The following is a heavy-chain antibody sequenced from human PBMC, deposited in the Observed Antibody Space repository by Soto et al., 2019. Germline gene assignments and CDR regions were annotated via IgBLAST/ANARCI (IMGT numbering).Heavy chain of an antibody. CDR3: ARTYSRSAYFDY. CDR1: GGPISSGGYY. J-gene: IGHJ4*02. V-gene: IGHV4-31*03. CDR2: IYYSGST. D-gene: IGHD3-22*01. Sequence: SETLSLTCTVSGGPISSGGYYWSWIRQHPGKGLEWIGYIYYSGSTYYNPSLKSRVTISIDPSKSQFSLKLSSVTAADTAVFYCARTYSRSAYFDYWGQGTLVTVSS.